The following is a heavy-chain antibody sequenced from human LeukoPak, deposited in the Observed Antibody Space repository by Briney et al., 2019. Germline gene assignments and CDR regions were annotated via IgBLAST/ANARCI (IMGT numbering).Heavy chain of an antibody. Sequence: GGSLRLSCAASGFTFSTYAMHWVRQAPGKGLEYVSTISSNGGSTYYGDSVKGRFTISRDNSKSTLYLQMNSLTSEDTAVYYCVKDHYRTSWYPDYWGQGALVTVSS. V-gene: IGHV3-64D*06. CDR1: GFTFSTYA. J-gene: IGHJ4*02. D-gene: IGHD6-13*01. CDR3: VKDHYRTSWYPDY. CDR2: ISSNGGST.